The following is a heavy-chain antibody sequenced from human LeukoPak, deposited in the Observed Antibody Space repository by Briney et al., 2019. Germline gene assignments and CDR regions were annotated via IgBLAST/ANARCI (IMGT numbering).Heavy chain of an antibody. CDR2: TYYRSKWFN. CDR3: ARSLWNHFDY. J-gene: IGHJ4*02. D-gene: IGHD3-3*01. Sequence: KPSQTLSLTCAISGDSVSSNSAAWNWNRQSPSRGLEWLGRTYYRSKWFNDYAVSVKSRMTINPDTSKNQFSLQLNSVTPEDTAVYYCARSLWNHFDYWGQGTLVTVSS. V-gene: IGHV6-1*01. CDR1: GDSVSSNSAA.